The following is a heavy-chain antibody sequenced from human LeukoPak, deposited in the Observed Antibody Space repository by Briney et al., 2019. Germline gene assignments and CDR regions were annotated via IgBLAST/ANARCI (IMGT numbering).Heavy chain of an antibody. V-gene: IGHV3-21*01. CDR1: GFTFSSYS. J-gene: IGHJ4*02. Sequence: GGPLRLSCAASGFTFSSYSMNWVRQAPGKGLEWVSSISSSSSYIYYADSVKGRFTISRDNAKNTLYLQMNSLRAEDTAVYYCARAMGIAEDFDYWGQGTLVTVSS. CDR3: ARAMGIAEDFDY. CDR2: ISSSSSYI. D-gene: IGHD6-13*01.